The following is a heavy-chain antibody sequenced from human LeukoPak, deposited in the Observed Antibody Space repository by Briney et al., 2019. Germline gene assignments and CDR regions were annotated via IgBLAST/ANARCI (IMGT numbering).Heavy chain of an antibody. V-gene: IGHV4-39*01. CDR1: GGSISDSNYY. CDR3: ARQSTIAAAKIDP. Sequence: SETLSLTCTVSGGSISDSNYYWGWIRQPPGRGLEWIGNIYYRGNTFYSPSLKSRVTVSVDTSKNQFSLKLSSVTAADTAIYYYARQSTIAAAKIDPWGQGSLVTVSS. J-gene: IGHJ5*02. CDR2: IYYRGNT. D-gene: IGHD6-25*01.